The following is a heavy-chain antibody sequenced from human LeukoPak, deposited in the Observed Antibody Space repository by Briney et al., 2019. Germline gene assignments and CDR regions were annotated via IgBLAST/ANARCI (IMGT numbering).Heavy chain of an antibody. Sequence: SETLSLTCAVYGGSFSGYYWSWIRQPPGKGLEWIGEINHSGSTYYNPSLKSRVTISVDTSKNQFSLKLSSVTAADTAVYYCARPVGRDGYNYYAYWGQGTLLIVS. J-gene: IGHJ4*02. CDR3: ARPVGRDGYNYYAY. D-gene: IGHD5-24*01. V-gene: IGHV4-34*01. CDR2: INHSGST. CDR1: GGSFSGYY.